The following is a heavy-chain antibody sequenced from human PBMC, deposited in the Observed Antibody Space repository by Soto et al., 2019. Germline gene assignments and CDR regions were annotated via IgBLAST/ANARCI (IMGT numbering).Heavy chain of an antibody. CDR3: AKDRLAGGFDY. J-gene: IGHJ4*02. V-gene: IGHV3-23*01. CDR2: VSATAGTT. Sequence: GGALRLSCAASGFTFSNYAMSWVRQAPGKALEWVSLVSATAGTTYYTDSVKGRFTISRDDSRNTVYLQMNSLRADDTAVYYCAKDRLAGGFDYWGQGTLVTVSS. CDR1: GFTFSNYA. D-gene: IGHD3-16*01.